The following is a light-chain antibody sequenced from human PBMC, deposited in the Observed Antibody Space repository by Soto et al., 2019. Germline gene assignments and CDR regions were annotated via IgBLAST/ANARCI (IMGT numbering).Light chain of an antibody. CDR2: DVT. J-gene: IGLJ2*01. V-gene: IGLV2-11*01. CDR3: SSYAGTYVV. CDR1: ISDVGDSDY. Sequence: QSALTQPRSVSGSPGQSVTISCTGTISDVGDSDYVSWYQQRPGKAPKLMIYDVTKRPSGVPDRFFGSKSGNTASLTISGLQAEDEAEYFCSSYAGTYVVFGGGTKLTVL.